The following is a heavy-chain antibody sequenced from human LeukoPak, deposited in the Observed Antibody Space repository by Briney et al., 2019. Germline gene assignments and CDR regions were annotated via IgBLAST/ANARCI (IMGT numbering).Heavy chain of an antibody. Sequence: SETLSLTCAVSGGSISSSNWWSWVRQPPGKGLEWIREIYHSGSTNYNPSLKSRVTISVDKSKNQFSLKLSSVTAADTAVYYCARDTGYSKVDAFDIWGQGTMVTVSS. CDR1: GGSISSSNW. CDR2: IYHSGST. J-gene: IGHJ3*02. D-gene: IGHD6-13*01. CDR3: ARDTGYSKVDAFDI. V-gene: IGHV4-4*02.